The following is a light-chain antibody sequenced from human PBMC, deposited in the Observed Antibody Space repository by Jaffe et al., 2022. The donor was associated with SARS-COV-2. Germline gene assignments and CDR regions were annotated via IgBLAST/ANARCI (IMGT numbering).Light chain of an antibody. Sequence: QSVVTQPPSASGTPGQRVTISCSGSNSNIGINSVNWYQQFPETAPKLLVYSNNQRPSGVPDRFSGSKSGTSASLAISGLQSEDEADYYCAAWDDSLSGPVFGGGTKLTVL. V-gene: IGLV1-44*01. J-gene: IGLJ3*02. CDR2: SNN. CDR1: NSNIGINS. CDR3: AAWDDSLSGPV.